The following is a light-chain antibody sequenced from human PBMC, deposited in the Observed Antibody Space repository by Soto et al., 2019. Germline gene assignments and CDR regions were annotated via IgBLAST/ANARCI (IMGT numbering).Light chain of an antibody. Sequence: QSALTQPASVSGSPGQSITISCTGTSSDVGGYNYVSWYQQHPGKAPKLMIYEVSNRPSGVSNRFSGSKSGNTASLTISGLQAEDEADYYCSSYTSSSTVFGGGPQLTVL. J-gene: IGLJ3*02. V-gene: IGLV2-14*01. CDR1: SSDVGGYNY. CDR2: EVS. CDR3: SSYTSSSTV.